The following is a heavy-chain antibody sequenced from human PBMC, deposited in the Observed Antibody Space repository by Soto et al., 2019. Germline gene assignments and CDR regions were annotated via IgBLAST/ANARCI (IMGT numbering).Heavy chain of an antibody. CDR2: ISSTTNYI. V-gene: IGHV3-21*01. CDR3: ARESEDLTSNFDY. Sequence: PGESLKISCAASGFTFTRYSMNWVRQAPGKGLEWVSSISSTTNYIYYADSMKGRFTVSRDNAKNSVYLEMNSLSAEDTALYYCARESEDLTSNFDYWGQGTLVTSPQ. CDR1: GFTFTRYS. J-gene: IGHJ4*02.